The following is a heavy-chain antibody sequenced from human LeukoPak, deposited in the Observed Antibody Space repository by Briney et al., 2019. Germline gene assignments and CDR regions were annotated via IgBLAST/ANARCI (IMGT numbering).Heavy chain of an antibody. CDR3: ARGVPPSYYYDSSGYYPDY. D-gene: IGHD3-22*01. CDR1: GFTFSSYS. Sequence: PGGSLRLSCAASGFTFSSYSMNWVRQAPGKGLECVSSISSSSSYIYYADSVKGRFTISRDNAKNSLYLQMNSLRAEDTAVYYCARGVPPSYYYDSSGYYPDYWGQGTLVTVSS. V-gene: IGHV3-21*01. CDR2: ISSSSSYI. J-gene: IGHJ4*02.